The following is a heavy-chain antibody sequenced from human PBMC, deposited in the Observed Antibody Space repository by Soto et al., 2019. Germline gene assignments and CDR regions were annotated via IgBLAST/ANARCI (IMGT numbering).Heavy chain of an antibody. V-gene: IGHV3-11*06. CDR3: VRGGGGGLFDP. CDR2: ISPGSRYP. CDR1: GFTFSISA. Sequence: LRLSCAASGFTFSISAMSWIRQAPGKGLEWLSYISPGSRYPAYADSVKGRFTISRDNAKRSLYLQMMSLTAEDTAVYYCVRGGGGGLFDPWGQGTMVTVSS. D-gene: IGHD2-15*01. J-gene: IGHJ5*02.